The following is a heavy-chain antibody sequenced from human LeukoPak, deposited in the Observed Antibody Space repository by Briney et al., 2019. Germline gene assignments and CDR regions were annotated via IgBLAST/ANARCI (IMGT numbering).Heavy chain of an antibody. CDR3: AKGYCSSTSCCTGV. CDR2: ISWNSGSI. V-gene: IGHV3-9*03. CDR1: GFTFDDYA. D-gene: IGHD2-2*01. J-gene: IGHJ6*04. Sequence: GGSLRLSCAASGFTFDDYAMHWVRQAPGKGLEWVSGISWNSGSIGYADSVKGRFTISRDNAKNSLYLQMNSLRAEDMALYYCAKGYCSSTSCCTGVWGKGTTVTVSS.